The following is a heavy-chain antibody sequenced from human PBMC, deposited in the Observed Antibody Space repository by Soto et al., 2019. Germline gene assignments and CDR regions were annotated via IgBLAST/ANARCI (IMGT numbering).Heavy chain of an antibody. CDR2: INAGNGNT. V-gene: IGHV1-3*01. CDR3: ARGEFLSDDDY. J-gene: IGHJ4*02. Sequence: QVQLVQSGAEVKKPGASVKVSCKASGYTFTSYAMHWVRQAPGQRLEWMGWINAGNGNTKYSQKFQGRVTITRDTSASSAYMELSSLRSEGTAVYYCARGEFLSDDDYWGQGTLVTVSS. D-gene: IGHD1-26*01. CDR1: GYTFTSYA.